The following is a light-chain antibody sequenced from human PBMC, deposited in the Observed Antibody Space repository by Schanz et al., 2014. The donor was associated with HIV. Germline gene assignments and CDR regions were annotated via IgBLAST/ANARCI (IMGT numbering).Light chain of an antibody. J-gene: IGKJ1*01. CDR3: QQYGSSSWT. CDR1: QSVSASN. V-gene: IGKV3-20*01. CDR2: GAS. Sequence: EIVLTQSPGTLSLSPGERATVSCRASQSVSASNLAWYQQRPGQPPRLLIFGASSRATGVPDRFSGSGSGTEFNLTINRLEPEDFAVYYCQQYGSSSWTFGQGTKVGIE.